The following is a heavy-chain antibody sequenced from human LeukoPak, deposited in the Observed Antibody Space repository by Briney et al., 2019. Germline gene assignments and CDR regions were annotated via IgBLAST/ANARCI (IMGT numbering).Heavy chain of an antibody. CDR3: AKWGDYDILTGYYDPDY. D-gene: IGHD3-9*01. J-gene: IGHJ4*02. CDR2: VSGRDDST. CDR1: GFTFSNYA. Sequence: GGSLRLSCAASGFTFSNYAMSWVRQAPGKGLEWVSAVSGRDDSTYYADSVKGRFTISRDTSKNTLYLQMNSLRAEDTDVYYCAKWGDYDILTGYYDPDYWGQGTLVTVSS. V-gene: IGHV3-23*01.